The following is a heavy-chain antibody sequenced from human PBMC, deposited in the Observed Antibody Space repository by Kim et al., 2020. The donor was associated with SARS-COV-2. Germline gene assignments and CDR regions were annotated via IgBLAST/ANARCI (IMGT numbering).Heavy chain of an antibody. J-gene: IGHJ6*02. CDR2: ISSSSSTI. V-gene: IGHV3-48*04. D-gene: IGHD3-22*01. CDR3: ARDDRLVITGYYYGMDV. Sequence: GGSLRLSCAASGFTFSSYSMNWVRQAPGKGLEWVSYISSSSSTIYYADSVKGRFTISRDNAKNSLYLQMNSLRAEDTAVYYCARDDRLVITGYYYGMDVWGQGTTVTFSS. CDR1: GFTFSSYS.